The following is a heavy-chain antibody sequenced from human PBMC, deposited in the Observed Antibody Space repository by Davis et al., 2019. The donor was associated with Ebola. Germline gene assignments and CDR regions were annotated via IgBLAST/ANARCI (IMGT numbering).Heavy chain of an antibody. CDR1: GFVCSDFS. D-gene: IGHD3/OR15-3a*01. CDR3: ARDHFFAFDF. J-gene: IGHJ4*02. Sequence: GESLKISCAASGFVCSDFSMNWVRQAPGKGLEWITYITKGSDAIHYADSVKGRFTVSRDNAKNSVFLQMSSLRAEDSAVYYCARDHFFAFDFWSQGVHVSVSS. V-gene: IGHV3-48*01. CDR2: ITKGSDAI.